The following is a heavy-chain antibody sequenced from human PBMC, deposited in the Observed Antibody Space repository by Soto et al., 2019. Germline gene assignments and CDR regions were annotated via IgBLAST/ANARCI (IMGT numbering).Heavy chain of an antibody. CDR3: ADRCSGGRCSPFDS. CDR2: VSAGGTSA. D-gene: IGHD2-15*01. J-gene: IGHJ4*02. CDR1: GFTFSSYA. Sequence: EVQLLESGGGLVQPGGSLRLSCAASGFTFSSYAMGWVRQAPGKGLEWVSAVSAGGTSAYYAASVEGRFTISRDNSKNTLYRQMISLRVEDTARYYCADRCSGGRCSPFDSWGQGTLVTVAS. V-gene: IGHV3-23*01.